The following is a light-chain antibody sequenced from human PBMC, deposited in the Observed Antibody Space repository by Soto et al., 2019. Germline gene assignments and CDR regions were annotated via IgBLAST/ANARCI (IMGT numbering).Light chain of an antibody. CDR2: DAS. CDR1: ESVSDY. CDR3: HQRGNGPPWT. V-gene: IGKV3-11*01. Sequence: EIVLTQSPGTLSLSPGERSTLSCRGSESVSDYLAWYQQKPGQPPRLLIYDASKRATGIPPRFSCSGSTTDFTLTTSSLEPEDFAVYYCHQRGNGPPWTFGQGTKVDIK. J-gene: IGKJ1*01.